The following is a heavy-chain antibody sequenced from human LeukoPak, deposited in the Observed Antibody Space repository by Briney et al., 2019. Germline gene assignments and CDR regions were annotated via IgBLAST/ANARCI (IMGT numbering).Heavy chain of an antibody. CDR2: ISSSSSYI. D-gene: IGHD3-16*01. CDR3: ARETFGGWDP. J-gene: IGHJ5*02. Sequence: PGGSLRLSCAASGFTFSSYAMSWVRQAPGKGLEWVSSISSSSSYIYYADSVKGRFTISRDNAKNSLYLQMNSLRAEDTAVYYCARETFGGWDPWGQGTLVTVSS. CDR1: GFTFSSYA. V-gene: IGHV3-21*01.